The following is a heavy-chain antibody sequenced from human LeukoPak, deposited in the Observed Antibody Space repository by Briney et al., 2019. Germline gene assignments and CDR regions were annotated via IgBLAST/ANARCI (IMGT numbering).Heavy chain of an antibody. D-gene: IGHD4-17*01. Sequence: SETLSLTCTVSGGSISSYYWGWIRQPPGKGLECIGYIHFSAGTAHNASLKSRLTISLDTSKNQFSLTLSSVSAADTAVYYCARHVYGEGMVVWGKGTTVTVSS. CDR1: GGSISSYY. CDR3: ARHVYGEGMVV. J-gene: IGHJ6*04. V-gene: IGHV4-59*08. CDR2: IHFSAGT.